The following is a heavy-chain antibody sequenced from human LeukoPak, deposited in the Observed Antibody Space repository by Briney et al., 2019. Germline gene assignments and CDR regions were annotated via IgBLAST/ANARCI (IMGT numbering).Heavy chain of an antibody. V-gene: IGHV3-21*01. CDR1: GFTFSTYN. J-gene: IGHJ2*01. CDR2: ISSGGNYI. D-gene: IGHD6-19*01. CDR3: ARAGILVAGTDWYFDL. Sequence: GGSLRLSCAASGFTFSTYNMNWVRQAPGKGLEWVSSISSGGNYIYYADSMKGRFTISRDNAKNSLYLQMNSLRAEETAVYYCARAGILVAGTDWYFDLWGRGTLVTVSS.